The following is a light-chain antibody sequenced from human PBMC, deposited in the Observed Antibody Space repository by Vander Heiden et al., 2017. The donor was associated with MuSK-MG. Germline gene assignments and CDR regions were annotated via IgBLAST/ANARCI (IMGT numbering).Light chain of an antibody. CDR3: QQIASNPPIT. CDR1: QSISSY. V-gene: IGKV1-39*01. CDR2: AAS. Sequence: DIQMTQSPSSLSASVGDRVTITCRASQSISSYLNWYQQKPGKAPKLLIYAASSLQSGVPSRFSGSGYGTDFTLTISSQQPDDFAPYYCQQIASNPPITFGQGTRLEIK. J-gene: IGKJ5*01.